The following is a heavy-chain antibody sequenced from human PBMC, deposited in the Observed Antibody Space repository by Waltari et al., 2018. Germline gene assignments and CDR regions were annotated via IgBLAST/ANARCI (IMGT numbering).Heavy chain of an antibody. D-gene: IGHD7-27*01. CDR1: GFTFSSYW. CDR2: INHDGSEK. CDR3: ARDPRAGDLDH. V-gene: IGHV3-7*01. Sequence: EVYLEESGGGLVQPGGSLRLSCAPSGFTFSSYWMSWVRQAPGKGREWVANINHDGSEKYYGDSVKGRFTISRDNAENSLYLQMNGLRVEDTAIYYCARDPRAGDLDHWCQGTLVTVTS. J-gene: IGHJ5*02.